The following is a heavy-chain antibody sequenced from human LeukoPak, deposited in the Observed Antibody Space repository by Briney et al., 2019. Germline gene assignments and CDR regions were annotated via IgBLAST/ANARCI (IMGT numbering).Heavy chain of an antibody. Sequence: PGGSLRLSCAVSGFSFSNFWMSWVRQAPGRGLEWVANIHPEGNEKYHVESVKGRFTISRDNTKNLLFLQMNGLRVEDTAVYYCATAAAGRIDYWGQGTLVTVSS. CDR1: GFSFSNFW. CDR2: IHPEGNEK. J-gene: IGHJ4*02. V-gene: IGHV3-7*01. D-gene: IGHD6-13*01. CDR3: ATAAAGRIDY.